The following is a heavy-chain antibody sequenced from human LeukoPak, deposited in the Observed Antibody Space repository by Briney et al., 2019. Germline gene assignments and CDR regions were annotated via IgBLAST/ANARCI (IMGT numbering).Heavy chain of an antibody. J-gene: IGHJ4*02. CDR1: GFTFITFG. Sequence: PGRSLRLSCAASGFTFITFGIHWVRQAPGKGLEWVAAISPDGNIEYYTDSVKGRFTISRDNSKNMIYLQMNSLRGEDSAVYYCAKINNDDDYWGQGTLVTVSS. V-gene: IGHV3-30*18. CDR2: ISPDGNIE. D-gene: IGHD1/OR15-1a*01. CDR3: AKINNDDDY.